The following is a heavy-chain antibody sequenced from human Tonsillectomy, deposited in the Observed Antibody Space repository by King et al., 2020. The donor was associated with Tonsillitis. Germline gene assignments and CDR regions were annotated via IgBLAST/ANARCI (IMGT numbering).Heavy chain of an antibody. CDR1: GFTFRNYA. D-gene: IGHD5-12*01. J-gene: IGHJ6*02. CDR2: ISGSDNST. CDR3: AREGNILAAYYYYGMDV. V-gene: IGHV3-23*04. Sequence: VQLVESGGGLVQPGGSLRLSCAASGFTFRNYAMNWVRQAPGKGLEWVSIISGSDNSTYYADSVKGRFTTSRDISKNTLYLQMNRLRAEDTVVYYCAREGNILAAYYYYGMDVWGQGTTVTVSS.